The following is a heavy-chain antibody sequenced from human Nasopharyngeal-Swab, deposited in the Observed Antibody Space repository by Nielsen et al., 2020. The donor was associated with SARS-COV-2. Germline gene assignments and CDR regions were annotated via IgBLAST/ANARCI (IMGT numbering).Heavy chain of an antibody. D-gene: IGHD3/OR15-3a*01. CDR3: ARGSIHPKWTVYNFDY. Sequence: GGSLRLSCAASGFEFSNYWMSWVRQAPGKGLDWVANIKQDGSEKHYVDSVEGRFTISRDNAEKSVHLQMYGLRDEDTAVYYCARGSIHPKWTVYNFDYWGQGALVTVSS. CDR1: GFEFSNYW. CDR2: IKQDGSEK. V-gene: IGHV3-7*01. J-gene: IGHJ4*02.